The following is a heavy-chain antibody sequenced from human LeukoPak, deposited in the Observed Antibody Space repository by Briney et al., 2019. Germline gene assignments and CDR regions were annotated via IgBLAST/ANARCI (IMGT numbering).Heavy chain of an antibody. J-gene: IGHJ4*02. CDR1: GGPISSSRYY. D-gene: IGHD3-22*01. V-gene: IGHV4-39*07. CDR3: ASTPSYDSSGYYCD. CDR2: FYYSGST. Sequence: SDTLSLTCTVSGGPISSSRYYWGWIRKPPGKGLVWFGCFYYSGSTYYNPSLKSRVTISVDTSKNQFSLKLSPVTAADTAVYYCASTPSYDSSGYYCDWGQGTLVTVSS.